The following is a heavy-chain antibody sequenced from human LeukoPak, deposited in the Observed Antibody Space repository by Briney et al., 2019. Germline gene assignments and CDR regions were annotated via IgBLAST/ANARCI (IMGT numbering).Heavy chain of an antibody. D-gene: IGHD2-2*01. CDR1: GYTFTSYD. Sequence: ASVKVSCKASGYTFTSYDINWVRQATGQGLEWMGWMNPNSGNTGYAQKFQGRVTMTRNTSISTAYMELSSLRSEDTAVYYCARGLCSSTSCYYYYGMDVWGQGTLVTVSS. J-gene: IGHJ6*02. V-gene: IGHV1-8*01. CDR3: ARGLCSSTSCYYYYGMDV. CDR2: MNPNSGNT.